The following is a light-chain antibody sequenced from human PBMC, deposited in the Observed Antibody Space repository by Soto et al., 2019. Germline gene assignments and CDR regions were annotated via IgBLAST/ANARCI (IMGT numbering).Light chain of an antibody. J-gene: IGKJ5*01. CDR3: QQSYSTPIT. V-gene: IGKV1-39*01. Sequence: DIQMTQSPSSLSACVGDRGTITCRASQNISFYLNWYQQKPGNAPKVLIYAASNLQTGVPSRFSGSGSGTDFTLTINSLQPEDFATYSCQQSYSTPITFGQGTRLEIK. CDR2: AAS. CDR1: QNISFY.